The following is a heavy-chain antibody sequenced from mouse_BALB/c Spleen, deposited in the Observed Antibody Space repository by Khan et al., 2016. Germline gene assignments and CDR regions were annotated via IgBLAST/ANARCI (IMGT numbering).Heavy chain of an antibody. D-gene: IGHD2-4*01. CDR1: GFNIKDTY. CDR3: ARSPYDYDVGFAY. Sequence: VQLQQSGAELVKPGASVKLSCTASGFNIKDTYMHWVKQRPEQGLEWIGRIDPANGNTKYDPKFQGKATIPADTSSNTAYLQLSSLSSEDTAVYYWARSPYDYDVGFAYWGQGTLVTVSA. V-gene: IGHV14-3*02. J-gene: IGHJ3*01. CDR2: IDPANGNT.